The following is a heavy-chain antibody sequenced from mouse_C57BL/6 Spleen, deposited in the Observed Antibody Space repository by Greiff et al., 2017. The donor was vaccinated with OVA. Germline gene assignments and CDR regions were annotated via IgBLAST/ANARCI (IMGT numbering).Heavy chain of an antibody. CDR3: ARDQTGTGWFAY. CDR1: GYTFTSYW. Sequence: QVQLQQPGAELVMPGASVKLSCKASGYTFTSYWMHWVKQRPGQGLEWIGEIDPSDSYTNYNQKFKGKSTLTVDKSSSTAYMQLSSLTSEDSAVYDGARDQTGTGWFAYWGQGTLVTVAA. CDR2: IDPSDSYT. V-gene: IGHV1-69*01. D-gene: IGHD4-1*01. J-gene: IGHJ3*01.